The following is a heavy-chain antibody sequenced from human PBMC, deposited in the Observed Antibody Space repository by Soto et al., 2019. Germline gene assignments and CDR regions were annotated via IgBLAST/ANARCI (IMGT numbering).Heavy chain of an antibody. CDR3: AGDQGALLWFGDLWASDY. CDR1: GYTFPNYA. V-gene: IGHV1-3*01. CDR2: ITAGDGNT. J-gene: IGHJ4*02. D-gene: IGHD3-10*01. Sequence: QVQLVQSGAEVKKPGASVKVSCKASGYTFPNYAIHWVRHAPGQRLEWMGWITAGDGNTKSSQKFQGRVSITSDTPASTAYRERRILICDDTAVYYCAGDQGALLWFGDLWASDYWGQGTLVTVSS.